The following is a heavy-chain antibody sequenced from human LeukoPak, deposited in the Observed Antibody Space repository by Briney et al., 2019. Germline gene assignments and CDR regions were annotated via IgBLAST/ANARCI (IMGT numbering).Heavy chain of an antibody. Sequence: GGSLRLSCAASGFTFSSYIMNWVRQAPGKGLEWVASISRNSTYIHYADSVKGRFTISRDNARNSLFLQMNSLRAEDTAIYYCASDEGNYFDYWGQGTLVTVSS. V-gene: IGHV3-21*01. CDR2: ISRNSTYI. CDR1: GFTFSSYI. J-gene: IGHJ4*02. CDR3: ASDEGNYFDY.